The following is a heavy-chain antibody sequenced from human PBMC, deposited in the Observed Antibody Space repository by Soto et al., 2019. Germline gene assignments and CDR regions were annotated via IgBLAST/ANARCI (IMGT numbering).Heavy chain of an antibody. CDR2: ISAYNGNT. J-gene: IGHJ6*02. Sequence: QVHLVQSGAEVKKPGASVKVSCKTSGYTFTTYGISWVRQAPGQGLEWMGWISAYNGNTNYAQKLQGRVTMTTDTSTSTAYMELRSLRSDDTAVYSCARDLYSYGYYAMDVWGQGTTVTVAS. CDR1: GYTFTTYG. CDR3: ARDLYSYGYYAMDV. V-gene: IGHV1-18*04. D-gene: IGHD5-18*01.